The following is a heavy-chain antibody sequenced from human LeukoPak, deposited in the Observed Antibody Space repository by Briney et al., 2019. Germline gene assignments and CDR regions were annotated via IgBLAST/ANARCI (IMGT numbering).Heavy chain of an antibody. CDR1: GFTFSSYE. V-gene: IGHV3-48*03. D-gene: IGHD5-18*01. Sequence: GGSLRLSFAASGFTFSSYEMNWVRQAPGKGLEWVSYISSSGSTIYYADSVKGRFTISRDNTKNSLYMQMNSLRAEDTAVYYCARESVATAMVWGVNYYYYYMDVWGKGTTVTVCS. J-gene: IGHJ6*03. CDR3: ARESVATAMVWGVNYYYYYMDV. CDR2: ISSSGSTI.